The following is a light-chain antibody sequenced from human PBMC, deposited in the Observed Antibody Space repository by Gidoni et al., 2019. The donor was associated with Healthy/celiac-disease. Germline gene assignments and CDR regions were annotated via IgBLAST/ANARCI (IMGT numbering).Light chain of an antibody. CDR2: GAS. Sequence: EIVMTQSPATMSVSPGERATLSCRASQSVSSNLAWYQQKPGQAPRLLIYGASTRATGIPEFTLTISSLQSEYFAVYYCQQYNNWPTFGPGTKVDIK. CDR3: QQYNNWPT. J-gene: IGKJ3*01. V-gene: IGKV3-15*01. CDR1: QSVSSN.